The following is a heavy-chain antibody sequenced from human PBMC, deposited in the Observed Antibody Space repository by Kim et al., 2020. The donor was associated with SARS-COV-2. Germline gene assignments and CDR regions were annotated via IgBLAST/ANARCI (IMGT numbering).Heavy chain of an antibody. CDR3: AVYYGDYERGAFDI. D-gene: IGHD4-17*01. V-gene: IGHV1-8*01. CDR1: GYTFTRYD. J-gene: IGHJ3*02. Sequence: ASVKVSCKASGYTFTRYDINWVRQAPGQGLEWMGWMNPNSGKTGYAQKFQGRVTMTRSTSISTAYMEFNSLRPEDTAVYYCAVYYGDYERGAFDIWGQGTMVTVSS. CDR2: MNPNSGKT.